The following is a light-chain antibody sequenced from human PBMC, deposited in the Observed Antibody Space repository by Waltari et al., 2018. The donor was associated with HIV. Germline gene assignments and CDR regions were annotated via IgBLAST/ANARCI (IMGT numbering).Light chain of an antibody. V-gene: IGKV1-5*03. Sequence: DIRLTQSPSTLSASAGDRVAITCRAGQNVGAFLAWYQQKPGKPPKLLIFQASIVEGGVPSRFSGSVSGSDFTLTINGLQSDDFATYYCHQYASFSGTFGQGTKVELK. CDR1: QNVGAF. CDR2: QAS. CDR3: HQYASFSGT. J-gene: IGKJ1*01.